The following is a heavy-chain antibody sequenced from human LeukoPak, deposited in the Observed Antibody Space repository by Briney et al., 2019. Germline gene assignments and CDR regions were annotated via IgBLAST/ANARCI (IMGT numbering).Heavy chain of an antibody. V-gene: IGHV3-21*01. Sequence: NTGGSLRLSCAASGFTFSSYSMNWVRQAPGKGLEWVSSISSSSSYIYYADSVKGRFTISRDTSKNTVYLQMNSLRAEDTAMYYCARGTVTPGADYMDVWGKGTTVTISS. CDR1: GFTFSSYS. J-gene: IGHJ6*03. CDR2: ISSSSSYI. D-gene: IGHD4-11*01. CDR3: ARGTVTPGADYMDV.